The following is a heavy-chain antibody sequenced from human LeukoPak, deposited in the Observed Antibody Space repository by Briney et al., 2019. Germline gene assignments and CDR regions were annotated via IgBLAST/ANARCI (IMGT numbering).Heavy chain of an antibody. J-gene: IGHJ6*02. CDR1: GGSMSGYY. Sequence: PSETLSLTCAVSGGSMSGYYWSWIRQPPGKGLEWIGYIFCSGSTNYNPSLKSRVTISVDTSKNQFSLNLSSVTAADTAVYFCARILDCSSSSCSYGMDVWGQGTTVTVPS. CDR2: IFCSGST. D-gene: IGHD2-15*01. V-gene: IGHV4-59*08. CDR3: ARILDCSSSSCSYGMDV.